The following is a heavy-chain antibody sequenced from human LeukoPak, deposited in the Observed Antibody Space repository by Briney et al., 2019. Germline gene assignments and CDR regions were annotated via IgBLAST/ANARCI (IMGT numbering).Heavy chain of an antibody. Sequence: GGSLRLSCAASGFTFSSYSMNWVRQAPGKGLEWVSSISSSSSYIYYADSVKGRFTISRDNSKNTLYLQMNSLRAEDTAVYYCAKGIYGIVGATSFDYWGQGTLVTVSS. D-gene: IGHD1-26*01. CDR3: AKGIYGIVGATSFDY. CDR2: ISSSSSYI. V-gene: IGHV3-21*04. CDR1: GFTFSSYS. J-gene: IGHJ4*02.